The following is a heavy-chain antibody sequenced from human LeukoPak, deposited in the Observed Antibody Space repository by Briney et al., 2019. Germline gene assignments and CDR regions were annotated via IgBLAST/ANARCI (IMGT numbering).Heavy chain of an antibody. Sequence: PGWCLSLSCAASGFTLGSYSMNWVRQAAGKGLEWVSYIRRSSSNIYFACSVKGRFTLCIHNAKNSLYLQMNNLRAEDTAVYYCARENKPADYYYYGLDLWGQGTTVTVSS. D-gene: IGHD1/OR15-1a*01. CDR1: GFTLGSYS. V-gene: IGHV3-48*01. CDR3: ARENKPADYYYYGLDL. CDR2: IRRSSSNI. J-gene: IGHJ6*02.